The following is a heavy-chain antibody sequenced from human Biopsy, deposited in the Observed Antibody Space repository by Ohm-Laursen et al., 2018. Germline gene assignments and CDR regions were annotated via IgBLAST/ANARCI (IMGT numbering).Heavy chain of an antibody. CDR3: ARDMTVTARPYYYSGVDV. CDR1: EYTVTDYY. Sequence: ASVKVSCKASEYTVTDYYVHWVRQAPGQGFEWMGWINPKSGVANHAQNFQGRVSMTRETSISTVYLELSGLRSDDTAVYYCARDMTVTARPYYYSGVDVWGPGTRVTVSS. V-gene: IGHV1-2*02. CDR2: INPKSGVA. J-gene: IGHJ6*02. D-gene: IGHD4-17*01.